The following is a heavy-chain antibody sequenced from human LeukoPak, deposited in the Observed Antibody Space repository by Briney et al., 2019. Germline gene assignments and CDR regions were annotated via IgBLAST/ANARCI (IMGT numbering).Heavy chain of an antibody. D-gene: IGHD3-3*01. V-gene: IGHV4-39*01. CDR1: GGSISSSSYY. CDR2: IYYSGST. Sequence: SETLSLTCTVSGGSISSSSYYWGWIRQPPGKGLEWIGSIYYSGSTYYNPSLKSRVTISVDTSKNQFSLKLSSVTAADTAVYYCARTYYVFGGGYYKGLFDYWGQGTRVTVSS. J-gene: IGHJ4*02. CDR3: ARTYYVFGGGYYKGLFDY.